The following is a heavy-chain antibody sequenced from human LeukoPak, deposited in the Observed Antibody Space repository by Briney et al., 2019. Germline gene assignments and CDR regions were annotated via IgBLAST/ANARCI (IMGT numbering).Heavy chain of an antibody. CDR3: AILFRFSSAFDI. J-gene: IGHJ3*02. CDR1: GGSISSYY. Sequence: SETLSLTCTVSGGSISSYYWSWIRQPPGEGLEWIGYIYYSGSTNYNPALKSRVTISVDTTTNQFSLKLSSVTAADTAVYYCAILFRFSSAFDIWGQGTMVTVSS. CDR2: IYYSGST. V-gene: IGHV4-59*01. D-gene: IGHD2/OR15-2a*01.